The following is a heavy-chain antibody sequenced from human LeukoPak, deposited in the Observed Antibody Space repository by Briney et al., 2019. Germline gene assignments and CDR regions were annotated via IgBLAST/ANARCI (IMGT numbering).Heavy chain of an antibody. D-gene: IGHD4-17*01. CDR1: GFTFSSYE. J-gene: IGHJ4*02. CDR2: ISSSGSTI. V-gene: IGHV3-48*03. Sequence: GGSLRLSCAASGFTFSSYEMNWVRQAPGKGLEWVSYISSSGSTIYYADSVRGRFTISRDNAKNSLYLQMNSLRAEDTAVYYCARASGDYVFWGQGTLVTVSS. CDR3: ARASGDYVF.